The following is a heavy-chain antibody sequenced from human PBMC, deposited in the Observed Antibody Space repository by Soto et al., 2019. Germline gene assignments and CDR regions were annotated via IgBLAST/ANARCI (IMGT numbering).Heavy chain of an antibody. CDR3: ASGIAVAGPIDY. D-gene: IGHD6-19*01. CDR1: GFTFSSYA. V-gene: IGHV3-23*01. CDR2: ISGSGGST. Sequence: GGSLRLSCAASGFTFSSYAMSWVRQAPGKGLEWVSAISGSGGSTYYAYSVKGRFTISRDNSKNTLYLQMNSLRAEDTAVYYCASGIAVAGPIDYRGQGTLVTVSS. J-gene: IGHJ4*02.